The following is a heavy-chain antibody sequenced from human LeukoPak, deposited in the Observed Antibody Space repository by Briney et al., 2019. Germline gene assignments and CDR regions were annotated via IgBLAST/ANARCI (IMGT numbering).Heavy chain of an antibody. D-gene: IGHD2-15*01. Sequence: ASVKVSCKASGYTFTDYYMHWVRQAPGQGLEWMGRINPNSGGTKYAQKFQGRVTMTRDTSISTTYMDLSRLRSDDTAVYFCARGYCSGGSCYLVENWFDFWGQGTLVTVSS. CDR2: INPNSGGT. CDR1: GYTFTDYY. CDR3: ARGYCSGGSCYLVENWFDF. V-gene: IGHV1-2*06. J-gene: IGHJ5*01.